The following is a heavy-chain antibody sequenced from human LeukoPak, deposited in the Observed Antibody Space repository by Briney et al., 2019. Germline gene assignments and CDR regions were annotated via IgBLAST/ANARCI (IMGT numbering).Heavy chain of an antibody. CDR3: ARCLLYLWNRNFYYYMDV. CDR1: EFSFRTYA. J-gene: IGHJ6*03. CDR2: ISVDDQGST. Sequence: HPGGSLRLSCTTSEFSFRTYAMTWVRQAPGKGLEWVSTISVDDQGSTYYTDSVKGRFTISRDTSQNTLSLQMNSLRGEDTAVYYCARCLLYLWNRNFYYYMDVWGKGTTVTVSS. V-gene: IGHV3-23*01. D-gene: IGHD2-8*01.